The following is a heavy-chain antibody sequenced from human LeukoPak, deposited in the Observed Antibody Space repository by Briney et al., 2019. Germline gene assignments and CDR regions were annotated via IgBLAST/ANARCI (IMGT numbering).Heavy chain of an antibody. CDR3: VGPVATSD. Sequence: GGSLRLSCAASGFTFSSYAMHWVRQAPGKGLEWVAVISYDGSNKYYADSVKGRFTISRDNSKNTLYLQMNSLRAEDTAVYYCVGPVATSDWGQGTLVTVSS. V-gene: IGHV3-30-3*01. J-gene: IGHJ4*02. CDR1: GFTFSSYA. CDR2: ISYDGSNK. D-gene: IGHD5-12*01.